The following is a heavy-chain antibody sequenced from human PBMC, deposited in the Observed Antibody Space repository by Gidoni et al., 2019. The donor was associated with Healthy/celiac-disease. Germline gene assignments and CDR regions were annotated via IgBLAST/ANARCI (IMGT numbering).Heavy chain of an antibody. CDR3: ASFGSYSTSSFDY. CDR1: GGAFSGYY. V-gene: IGHV4-34*01. CDR2: INHSGST. Sequence: QVQLQQWGAGLLKPSETLSLTCAVYGGAFSGYYWSWICQPSGKGLEWIGEINHSGSTNYNPSLKSRVTISVDTSKNQFSLKLSSVTAADTAVYYCASFGSYSTSSFDYWGQGTLVTVSS. D-gene: IGHD1-26*01. J-gene: IGHJ4*02.